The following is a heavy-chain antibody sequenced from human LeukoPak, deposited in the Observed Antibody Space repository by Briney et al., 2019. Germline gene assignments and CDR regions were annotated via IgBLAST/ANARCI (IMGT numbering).Heavy chain of an antibody. CDR3: AKDWLQGTNWFDP. CDR1: GFTFSSYA. J-gene: IGHJ5*02. D-gene: IGHD5-24*01. Sequence: PGGSLRLSCAASGFTFSSYAMSWVRQAPGKGLEWVSAISGSGGNTYYADSVKGRFTISRDNSKNTLYLQMNSLRAGDTAVYYCAKDWLQGTNWFDPWGQGTLVTVSS. CDR2: ISGSGGNT. V-gene: IGHV3-23*01.